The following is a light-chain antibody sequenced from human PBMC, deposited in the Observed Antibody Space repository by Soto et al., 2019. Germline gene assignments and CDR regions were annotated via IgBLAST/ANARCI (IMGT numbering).Light chain of an antibody. CDR2: EVS. CDR3: QSYDSSLSGYV. Sequence: QSALTQPPSASGSPGQSVTISCTGTSSDIGAYIYVSWYQQHPGKAPKLMISEVSRRPSGVPERFSGSKSGNTASLTVSGLQADDEAHYYCQSYDSSLSGYVFGTGTKLTVL. CDR1: SSDIGAYIY. V-gene: IGLV2-8*01. J-gene: IGLJ1*01.